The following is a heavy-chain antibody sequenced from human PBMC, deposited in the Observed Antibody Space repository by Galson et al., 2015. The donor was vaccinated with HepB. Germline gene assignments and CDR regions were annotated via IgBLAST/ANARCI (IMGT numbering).Heavy chain of an antibody. V-gene: IGHV3-74*01. CDR1: GFTFSSYW. CDR2: INRDGSIP. CDR3: ARENHDYGDYGLDY. J-gene: IGHJ4*02. D-gene: IGHD4-17*01. Sequence: SLRLSCAASGFTFSSYWLYWVRQAPGKGLVWVSRINRDGSIPSYADSVKGRFTISRDNAKSTVYLQMNSLGSEDTAVYYCARENHDYGDYGLDYWGQGTRVTVSS.